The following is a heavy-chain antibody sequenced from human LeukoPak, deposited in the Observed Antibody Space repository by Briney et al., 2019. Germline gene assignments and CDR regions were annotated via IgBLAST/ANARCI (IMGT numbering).Heavy chain of an antibody. CDR1: GGSISSYY. Sequence: SETLSLTCTVSGGSISSYYWSWIRQPPGKGLEWIGYIYTSGSTNYNPSLKSRVTISVDTSKNQFSLKLSSVTAADTAVYYCARVGIAAAGRVDIWGQGTMVTVSS. CDR3: ARVGIAAAGRVDI. D-gene: IGHD6-13*01. J-gene: IGHJ3*02. V-gene: IGHV4-4*09. CDR2: IYTSGST.